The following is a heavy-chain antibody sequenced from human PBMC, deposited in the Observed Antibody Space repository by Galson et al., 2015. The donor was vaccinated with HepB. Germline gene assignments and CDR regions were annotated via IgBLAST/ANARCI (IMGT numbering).Heavy chain of an antibody. Sequence: SLRLSCAASGFTFSSYWMSWVRQAPGKGLEWVANIKQDGSDKYYVDSVKGRFTISRDNAKNSLYLQMNSLRAEDTAVYYCARVDSCGYFSTYWGQGTLVTVSS. CDR1: GFTFSSYW. D-gene: IGHD3-22*01. J-gene: IGHJ4*02. CDR2: IKQDGSDK. V-gene: IGHV3-7*05. CDR3: ARVDSCGYFSTY.